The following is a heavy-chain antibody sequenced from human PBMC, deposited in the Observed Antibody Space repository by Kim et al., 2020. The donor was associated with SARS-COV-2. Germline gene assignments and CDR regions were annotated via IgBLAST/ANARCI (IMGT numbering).Heavy chain of an antibody. D-gene: IGHD2-21*02. V-gene: IGHV3-30-3*01. CDR3: ARSNIVVVTVHAFDI. Sequence: GGSLRLSCAASGFTFSGYDMHWVRQAPGKGLEWVAVISYDGSNKYYADSVKGRFTISRDNSKNTLYLQMNSLRAEDTAVYYCARSNIVVVTVHAFDIWG. CDR1: GFTFSGYD. J-gene: IGHJ3*02. CDR2: ISYDGSNK.